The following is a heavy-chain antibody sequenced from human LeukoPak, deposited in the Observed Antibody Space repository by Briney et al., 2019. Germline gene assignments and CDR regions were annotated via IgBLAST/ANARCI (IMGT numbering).Heavy chain of an antibody. CDR3: ARDERDTCGGDCYYFDY. J-gene: IGHJ4*02. CDR2: ISAYNGNT. V-gene: IGHV1-18*01. D-gene: IGHD2-21*02. Sequence: ASVKVSCKASGYTFSSYDFSWVRQAPGQGLEWMGWISAYNGNTNSAPKVQGRITMTTDTSTSTAYMELRSLRSDDTAVYYCARDERDTCGGDCYYFDYWGQGTLVTVSS. CDR1: GYTFSSYD.